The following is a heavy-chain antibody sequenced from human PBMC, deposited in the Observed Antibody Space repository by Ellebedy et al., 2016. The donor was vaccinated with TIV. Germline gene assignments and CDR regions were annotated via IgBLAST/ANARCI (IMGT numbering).Heavy chain of an antibody. J-gene: IGHJ4*02. CDR2: IYPGDSDT. Sequence: GESLKISCKGSGYSFTSYWIGWVRQMPGKGLEWMAIIYPGDSDTRYSPSFQGQVTIAADKSISTAYLQWSSLKASDTAIYYCAREEESGSSWFAYWGRGTLVTVSS. V-gene: IGHV5-51*01. CDR1: GYSFTSYW. CDR3: AREEESGSSWFAY. D-gene: IGHD6-13*01.